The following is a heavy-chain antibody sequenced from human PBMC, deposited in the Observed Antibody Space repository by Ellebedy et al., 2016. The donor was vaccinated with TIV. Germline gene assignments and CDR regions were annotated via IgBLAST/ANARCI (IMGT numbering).Heavy chain of an antibody. CDR3: ARVIVPAALLTSTGDY. CDR1: GYTFTSYG. J-gene: IGHJ4*02. V-gene: IGHV1-18*01. CDR2: ISAYNGNT. D-gene: IGHD2-2*01. Sequence: ASVKVSCXASGYTFTSYGISWVRQAPGQGLEWMGWISAYNGNTNYAQKLQGRVTMTTDTSTSTAYMELRSLRSDDTAVYYCARVIVPAALLTSTGDYWGQGTLVTVSS.